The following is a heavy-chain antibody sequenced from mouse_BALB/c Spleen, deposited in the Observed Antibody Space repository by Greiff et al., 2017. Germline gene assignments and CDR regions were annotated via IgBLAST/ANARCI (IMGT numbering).Heavy chain of an antibody. CDR1: GYTFTSYW. V-gene: IGHV1-52*01. CDR2: IDPYDSET. D-gene: IGHD4-1*01. Sequence: VQLQQPGAELVRPGASVKLSCKASGYTFTSYWMNWVKQRPEQGLEWIGRIDPYDSETHYNQKFKDKATLNVDKSSNTAYMQLSSLTSEDSAVYYCARKNWDVPYYAMDYWGQGTSVTVSS. CDR3: ARKNWDVPYYAMDY. J-gene: IGHJ4*01.